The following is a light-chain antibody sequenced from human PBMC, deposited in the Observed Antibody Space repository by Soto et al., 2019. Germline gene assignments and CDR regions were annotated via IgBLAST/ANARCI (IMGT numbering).Light chain of an antibody. CDR3: QQYGSSRVT. Sequence: EIVLTQSPGTLSLSPGERATLSCRASQSVSSSYLAWYQQKPGQAPRLLIYGASSRATGIPDRFSGSGSGTDFTLTISILEPEDFAVYYCQQYGSSRVTFGPGTKVDIK. V-gene: IGKV3-20*01. CDR2: GAS. J-gene: IGKJ3*01. CDR1: QSVSSSY.